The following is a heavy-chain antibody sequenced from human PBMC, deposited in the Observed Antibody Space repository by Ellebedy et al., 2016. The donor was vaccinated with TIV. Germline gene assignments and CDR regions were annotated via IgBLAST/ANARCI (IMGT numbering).Heavy chain of an antibody. D-gene: IGHD2-21*01. Sequence: ASSVKVSCKASGYTFTGSFMHWVRQAPGHGLEWMGWINPRNDFTIYAQNFQGRVTMTTDTSISPAYMELRGLRSDDTAIYYCARSVWPGYFDFWGRGSLVTVSS. J-gene: IGHJ4*02. CDR3: ARSVWPGYFDF. CDR2: INPRNDFT. CDR1: GYTFTGSF. V-gene: IGHV1-2*02.